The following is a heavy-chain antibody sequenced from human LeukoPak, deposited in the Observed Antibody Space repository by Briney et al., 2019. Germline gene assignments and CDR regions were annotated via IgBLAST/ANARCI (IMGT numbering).Heavy chain of an antibody. CDR2: INSDGSST. V-gene: IGHV3-74*01. CDR3: AREDARKILYYYDSSGYRPEYYFDY. J-gene: IGHJ4*02. CDR1: GFTFSSYW. Sequence: GGSLRLSCAASGFTFSSYWMHWVRQAPGKGLVWVSRINSDGSSTSYADSVKGRFTISRDNAKNTLYLQMNSLRAEDTAVYYCAREDARKILYYYDSSGYRPEYYFDYWGQGTLVTVSS. D-gene: IGHD3-22*01.